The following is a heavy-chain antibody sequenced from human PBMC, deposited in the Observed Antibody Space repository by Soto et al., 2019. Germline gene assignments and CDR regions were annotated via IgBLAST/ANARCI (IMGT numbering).Heavy chain of an antibody. Sequence: QVQLQESGPGLVKPSQTLSLTCTVSGTTISSGDHYWSWIRQAPGKGLEWIGYMYYTGKTYYNTCLQRRVTLAVETSTTEFSLKMASVTAADTSMYFCARVYGRGDYFDFWGRGTLVSVSS. V-gene: IGHV4-30-4*01. J-gene: IGHJ4*02. CDR1: GTTISSGDHY. D-gene: IGHD1-26*01. CDR2: MYYTGKT. CDR3: ARVYGRGDYFDF.